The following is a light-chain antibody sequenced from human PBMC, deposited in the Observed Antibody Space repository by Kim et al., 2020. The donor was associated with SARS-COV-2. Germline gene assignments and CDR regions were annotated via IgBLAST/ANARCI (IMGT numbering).Light chain of an antibody. Sequence: QSAPTQPRSVSGSPGQSVVISCPGTNNDVRTYTYVSWYQQHPGKAPKLVIYDDTLRPSGVPIRFSGSKSGNTASLIISGLLAEDEADYYCCSFAGIWLFGGGTRLTVL. CDR2: DDT. CDR1: NNDVRTYTY. CDR3: CSFAGIWL. V-gene: IGLV2-11*01. J-gene: IGLJ3*02.